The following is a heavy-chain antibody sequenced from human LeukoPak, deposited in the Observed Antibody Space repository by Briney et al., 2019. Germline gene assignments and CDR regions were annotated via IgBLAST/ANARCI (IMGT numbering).Heavy chain of an antibody. J-gene: IGHJ2*01. D-gene: IGHD4-23*01. CDR2: NSGYKGNT. CDR1: GYPFGSYG. Sequence: ASVKVSCKASGYPFGSYGISWVRQAPGQGLEWMGWNSGYKGNTKYAQKFQGRVTMTTDTSTSTAYMELRSPRSDDTAVYYCARDHGGKVDRYFDVWGRGTLVTVSS. V-gene: IGHV1-18*01. CDR3: ARDHGGKVDRYFDV.